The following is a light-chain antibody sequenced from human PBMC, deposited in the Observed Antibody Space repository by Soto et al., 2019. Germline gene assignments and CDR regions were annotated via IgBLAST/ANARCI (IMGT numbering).Light chain of an antibody. V-gene: IGKV1-27*01. CDR3: QNYNTAPT. CDR2: AAS. Sequence: DNQMTQSPSSLSASVGDRVTLTCRASQGISRSLAWYQQKPGKVPKLLIYAASTLPAGVPSRFSGSGSGADFTLTISSLRPEDVATYYWQNYNTAPTFGQGTKVEIK. CDR1: QGISRS. J-gene: IGKJ1*01.